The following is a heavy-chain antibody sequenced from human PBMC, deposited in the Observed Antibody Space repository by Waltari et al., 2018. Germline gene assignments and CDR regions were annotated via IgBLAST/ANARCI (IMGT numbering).Heavy chain of an antibody. V-gene: IGHV4-61*02. CDR3: ARVHNVVMVASGGWFDP. Sequence: QVQLQESSPGLVKPSQTLSLTCTVSVGSINSGTDYWGGLRQPAGKGLEWIGRIDTSGRTNYNPSLRSRVTISGDTSNNQFSLKLSSVTAADTAVYYCARVHNVVMVASGGWFDPWGQGTLVTVSS. CDR1: VGSINSGTDY. D-gene: IGHD2-15*01. CDR2: IDTSGRT. J-gene: IGHJ5*02.